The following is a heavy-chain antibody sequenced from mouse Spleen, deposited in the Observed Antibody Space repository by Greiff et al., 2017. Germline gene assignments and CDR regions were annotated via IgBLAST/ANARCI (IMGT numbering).Heavy chain of an antibody. V-gene: IGHV1-4*01. CDR2: INPSSGYP. D-gene: IGHD1-1*01. CDR1: GYTFTSYT. J-gene: IGHJ4*01. CDR3: ARHDGSSYNAMDY. Sequence: QVQLQQSGAELARPGASVKMSCKASGYTFTSYTMHWVKQRPGQGLEWIGYINPSSGYPKYNQKFKDKATLTADKSSSTAYMQLSSLTSEDSAVYYCARHDGSSYNAMDYWGQGTSVTVSS.